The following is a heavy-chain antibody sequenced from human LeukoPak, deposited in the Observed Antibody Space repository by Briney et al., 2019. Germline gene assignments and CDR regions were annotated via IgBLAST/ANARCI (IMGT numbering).Heavy chain of an antibody. CDR1: GFIFTDYW. CDR2: IKEDGSEK. V-gene: IGHV3-7*01. Sequence: GGSLRLSCAASGFIFTDYWMYWVRQAPGRGLAWVANIKEDGSEKNYVDSVKGRFTISRDNAKNSLYLQMNSLRAEDTAVYYCVTYSSLNAREFQYWGQGTLVTVSS. CDR3: VTYSSLNAREFQY. J-gene: IGHJ1*01. D-gene: IGHD3-22*01.